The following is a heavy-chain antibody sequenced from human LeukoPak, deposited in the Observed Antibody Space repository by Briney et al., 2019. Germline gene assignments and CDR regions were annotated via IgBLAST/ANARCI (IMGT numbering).Heavy chain of an antibody. CDR2: IYTGGST. D-gene: IGHD3-10*01. J-gene: IGHJ4*02. CDR3: ARSRGFGEILPFDY. Sequence: GGSLRLSWAASGFTVSSNYMRWVRQAPGKGLEWVSVIYTGGSTYYADSVKGRFTISRDNSKTTIYLQMNSLRGEDTAVYYCARSRGFGEILPFDYWGQGTLVTVSS. CDR1: GFTVSSNY. V-gene: IGHV3-53*01.